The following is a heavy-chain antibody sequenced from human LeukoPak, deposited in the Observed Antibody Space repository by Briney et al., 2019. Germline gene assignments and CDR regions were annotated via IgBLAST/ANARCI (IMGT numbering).Heavy chain of an antibody. J-gene: IGHJ4*02. CDR2: TYYRSKWYN. CDR3: ARGRPRLTYYYGSGSYLDY. V-gene: IGHV6-1*01. CDR1: GDSVSSNSAA. D-gene: IGHD3-10*01. Sequence: SGPGLVKPSQTLSLTCAISGDSVSSNSAAWNWIRQSPSRGLEWLGRTYYRSKWYNDYAVSVKSRITINPDTSKNQFSLRLNSVTPEDTAVYYCARGRPRLTYYYGSGSYLDYWGQGTLVTVSS.